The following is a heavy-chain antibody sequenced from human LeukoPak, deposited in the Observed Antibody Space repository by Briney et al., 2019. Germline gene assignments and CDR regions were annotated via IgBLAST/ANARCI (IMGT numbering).Heavy chain of an antibody. Sequence: ASVKVSCKASGYTFTSCDINWVRQATGQGLEWMGWMNPNSGNTGYGQSFQGRITMNRDISIGTAYMELSKLTTEDTAIYYCTRGSSGRRDNWGQGTLVTVSA. V-gene: IGHV1-8*01. CDR2: MNPNSGNT. CDR3: TRGSSGRRDN. CDR1: GYTFTSCD. J-gene: IGHJ4*02. D-gene: IGHD6-19*01.